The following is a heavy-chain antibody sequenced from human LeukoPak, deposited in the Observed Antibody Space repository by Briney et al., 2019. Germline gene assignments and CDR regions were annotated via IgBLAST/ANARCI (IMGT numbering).Heavy chain of an antibody. J-gene: IGHJ4*02. CDR3: ARELPYYYDSSPFDY. CDR1: GFTFSSYS. D-gene: IGHD3-22*01. Sequence: GGSLRLSCAASGFTFSSYSMNWVRQAPGKGLEWVSSISSSSSYIYYADSVKGRFTISRDNAKNSLYLQMNSLRAEDTAVYYCARELPYYYDSSPFDYWGQGTLVTVSS. CDR2: ISSSSSYI. V-gene: IGHV3-21*01.